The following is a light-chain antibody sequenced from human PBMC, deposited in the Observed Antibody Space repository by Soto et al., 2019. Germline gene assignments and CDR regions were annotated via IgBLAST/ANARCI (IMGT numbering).Light chain of an antibody. CDR1: KNDIGVYDF. CDR2: EVV. CDR3: KSYAGSNNYV. J-gene: IGLJ1*01. V-gene: IGLV2-8*01. Sequence: QSALTQPPSASGSPGQSVTISCTGTKNDIGVYDFVSWYQHHPGKAPRLIIYEVVQRPSGVPDRFSGSKSGNTASLTVSGLQAADEADYFCKSYAGSNNYVLGTGHQGHCP.